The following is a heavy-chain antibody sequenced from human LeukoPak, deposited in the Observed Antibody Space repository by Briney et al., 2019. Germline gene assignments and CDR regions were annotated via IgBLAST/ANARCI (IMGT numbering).Heavy chain of an antibody. Sequence: PGGSLRLSCAASGFTFSSYWMHWVRQAPGKGLVWVSRINTDGSTTSYADSVKGRFTISRDNAKNTLYLQMNSLRAEDTAVYYCARGYYDSSGYRAGMDVWGQGTTVTASS. V-gene: IGHV3-74*01. CDR3: ARGYYDSSGYRAGMDV. D-gene: IGHD3-22*01. J-gene: IGHJ6*02. CDR1: GFTFSSYW. CDR2: INTDGSTT.